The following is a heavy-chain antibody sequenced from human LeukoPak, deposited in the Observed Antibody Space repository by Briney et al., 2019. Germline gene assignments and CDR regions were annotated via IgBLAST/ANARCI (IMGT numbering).Heavy chain of an antibody. J-gene: IGHJ4*02. CDR1: GFTFSIYG. D-gene: IGHD3-22*01. V-gene: IGHV3-33*01. CDR2: IWYDGSNK. CDR3: ARDRGYYASSGNPLEY. Sequence: GGSLRLSCAASGFTFSIYGMHWVRQAPGKGLEWVSFIWYDGSNKYYADSVEGRFTISRDNSKNTLYLEMNSLRAEDTAVYSCARDRGYYASSGNPLEYWGQGTLVTVSS.